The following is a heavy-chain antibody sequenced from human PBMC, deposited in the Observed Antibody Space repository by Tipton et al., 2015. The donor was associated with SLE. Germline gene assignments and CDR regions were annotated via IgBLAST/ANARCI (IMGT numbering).Heavy chain of an antibody. CDR3: ATHTSSWYLSS. V-gene: IGHV4-59*08. J-gene: IGHJ5*02. D-gene: IGHD6-13*01. Sequence: GLVKPSETLSLTCSVSGGSISRYYCSWIRQPPGKGLEWIGFIYYSGTTNYNPSLGSRVTMSVDTSKNQFSLRLSSVTAADTAVYYCATHTSSWYLSSWGQGTLVTVSS. CDR2: IYYSGTT. CDR1: GGSISRYY.